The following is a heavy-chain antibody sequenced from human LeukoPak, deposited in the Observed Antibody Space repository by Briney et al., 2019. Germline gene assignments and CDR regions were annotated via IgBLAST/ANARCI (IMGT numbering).Heavy chain of an antibody. CDR2: ISSSGSTI. D-gene: IGHD4-17*01. V-gene: IGHV3-11*04. CDR1: GFTFSDYY. J-gene: IGHJ4*02. CDR3: ARAQGDTVTIWIPLESNDGALDY. Sequence: PGGSLRLSCAASGFTFSDYYMSWIRQAPGKGLEWVSYISSSGSTIYYADSVKGRFTISRDNAKNSLYLQMNSLRAEDTAVYYCARAQGDTVTIWIPLESNDGALDYWGQGTLVTVSS.